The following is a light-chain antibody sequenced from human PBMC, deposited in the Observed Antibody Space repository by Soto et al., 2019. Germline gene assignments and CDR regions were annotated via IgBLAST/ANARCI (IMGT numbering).Light chain of an antibody. V-gene: IGKV3D-15*01. CDR2: GAS. CDR3: QQYDDWLRLT. Sequence: ELVMTQSPATLSVTPGGRSTLSCRASQSVSSSYLAWYQQKPGQAPRLLIFGASSRATGIPARFSGSGSGTEFNLTISSLQSEDFAVYFCQQYDDWLRLTFGGGTKVDIK. J-gene: IGKJ4*01. CDR1: QSVSSSY.